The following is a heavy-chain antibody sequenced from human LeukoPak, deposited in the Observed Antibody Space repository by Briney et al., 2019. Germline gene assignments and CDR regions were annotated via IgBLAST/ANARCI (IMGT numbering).Heavy chain of an antibody. Sequence: SVKVSCKASGYTFTSYYMHWVRQAPGQGLEWMGGIIPIFGTANYAQKFQGRVTITADKSTSTAYMELSSLRSEDTAVYYCARDQYYYDSSGYYWFDPWGQGTLVTVSS. D-gene: IGHD3-22*01. J-gene: IGHJ5*02. CDR2: IIPIFGTA. CDR3: ARDQYYYDSSGYYWFDP. V-gene: IGHV1-69*06. CDR1: GYTFTSYY.